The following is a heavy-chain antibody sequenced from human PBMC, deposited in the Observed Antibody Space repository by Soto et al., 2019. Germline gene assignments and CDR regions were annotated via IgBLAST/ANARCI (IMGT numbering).Heavy chain of an antibody. Sequence: GESLKISCKGSGYKFATYWIAWVRQMPGRGLEWMVIIYPGKSKTISSPSFQGLVTISADTSLNTAFLQWDSLRASDPAIYYCARGFTGSAGRFDPWGQGTVVTVSS. CDR3: ARGFTGSAGRFDP. J-gene: IGHJ5*02. CDR1: GYKFATYW. CDR2: IYPGKSKT. D-gene: IGHD2-8*02. V-gene: IGHV5-51*01.